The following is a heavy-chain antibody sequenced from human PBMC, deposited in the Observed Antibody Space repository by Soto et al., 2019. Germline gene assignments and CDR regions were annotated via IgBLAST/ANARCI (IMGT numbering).Heavy chain of an antibody. D-gene: IGHD3-3*01. CDR1: GFTFDDYT. CDR2: ISWDGGST. Sequence: GGSLRLSCAASGFTFDDYTMHWVRQAPGKGLEWVSLISWDGGSTYYADSVKGRFTISRDNSKNSLYLQMNSLRTEDTALYYCAKDILSRPKNDLWSGTYGMDVWAQGTTVTVSS. CDR3: AKDILSRPKNDLWSGTYGMDV. J-gene: IGHJ6*02. V-gene: IGHV3-43*01.